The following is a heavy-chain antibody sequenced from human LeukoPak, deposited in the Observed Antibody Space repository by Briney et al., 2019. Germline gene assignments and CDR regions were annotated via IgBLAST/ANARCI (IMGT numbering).Heavy chain of an antibody. D-gene: IGHD3-9*01. J-gene: IGHJ4*02. CDR1: GGSISSYY. V-gene: IGHV4-59*12. Sequence: PSETLSLTCTVSGGSISSYYWSWIRQPPGKGLEWIGYIYYSGSTNYNPSLKSRVTISVDTSKNQFSLKLSSVTAADTAVYYCARGRERSYDILIDYWGQGTLVTVSS. CDR2: IYYSGST. CDR3: ARGRERSYDILIDY.